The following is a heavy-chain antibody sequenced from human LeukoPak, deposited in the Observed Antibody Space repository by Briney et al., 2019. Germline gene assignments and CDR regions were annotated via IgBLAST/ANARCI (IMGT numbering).Heavy chain of an antibody. D-gene: IGHD1-26*01. V-gene: IGHV6-1*01. Sequence: SQTLSLTCAISGDSVSSNSAAWHWIGQSPSRGLEWLGRTYYRSKWYNHYAVSVKSRITINPDTSKNQFSLHLSSVTPEDTAVYYCARGGSYNLDYWGQGTLVTVS. CDR2: TYYRSKWYN. CDR1: GDSVSSNSAA. CDR3: ARGGSYNLDY. J-gene: IGHJ4*02.